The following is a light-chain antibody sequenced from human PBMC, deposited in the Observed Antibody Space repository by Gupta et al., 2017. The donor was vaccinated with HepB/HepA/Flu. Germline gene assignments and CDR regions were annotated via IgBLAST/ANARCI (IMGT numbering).Light chain of an antibody. Sequence: EIVLTQYPATLSLSPGERATLSCRASQSVSSYLAWYQQKPGQAPRLLIYDASNRATGIPARFSGSGSGTEFTLTISSLEPEDFAVYYCQHRINWPWTFGQGTKVEIK. CDR1: QSVSSY. V-gene: IGKV3-11*01. CDR3: QHRINWPWT. CDR2: DAS. J-gene: IGKJ1*01.